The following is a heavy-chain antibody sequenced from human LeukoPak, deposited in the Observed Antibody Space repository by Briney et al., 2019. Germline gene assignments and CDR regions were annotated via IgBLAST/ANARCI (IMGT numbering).Heavy chain of an antibody. Sequence: ASVKVSCKASGYTFTSYDIHWVRQATGQGLEWMGRMNPNRGDTDYAQKFQGRVTMTRDTSTSTVYMELSSLRSEDTAVYYCARGRGYSGYDEVYYGMDVWGQGTTVTVSS. CDR1: GYTFTSYD. D-gene: IGHD5-12*01. CDR3: ARGRGYSGYDEVYYGMDV. J-gene: IGHJ6*02. CDR2: MNPNRGDT. V-gene: IGHV1-8*01.